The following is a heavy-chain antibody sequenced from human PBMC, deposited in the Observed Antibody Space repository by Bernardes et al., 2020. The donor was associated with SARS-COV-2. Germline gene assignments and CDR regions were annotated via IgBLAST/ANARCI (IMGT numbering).Heavy chain of an antibody. CDR3: ARGSGNYYFDY. J-gene: IGHJ4*02. D-gene: IGHD1-26*01. V-gene: IGHV3-74*01. CDR2: INGDGSNI. Sequence: GGSLRLSCGASGFTFSSYCMHWVRQAPGKGLVWVSRINGDGSNINYADSVKGRFTISRDNAKNTLYLEMSSPRAEDTAVYYCARGSGNYYFDYWGQGTPVTVSS. CDR1: GFTFSSYC.